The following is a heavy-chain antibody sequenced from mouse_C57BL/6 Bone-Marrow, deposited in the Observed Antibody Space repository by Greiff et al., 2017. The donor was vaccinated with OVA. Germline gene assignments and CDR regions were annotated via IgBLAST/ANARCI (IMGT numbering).Heavy chain of an antibody. CDR3: ARHLPLWLRHYAMDY. Sequence: EVQRVESGGGLVQPGESLKLSCESNEYEFPSHDMSWVRKTPEKRLELVAAINSDGGSTYYPDTMERRFIISRDNTKKTLYLQMSSLRSEDTALYYCARHLPLWLRHYAMDYWGQGTSVTVSS. J-gene: IGHJ4*01. V-gene: IGHV5-2*01. D-gene: IGHD2-2*01. CDR1: EYEFPSHD. CDR2: INSDGGST.